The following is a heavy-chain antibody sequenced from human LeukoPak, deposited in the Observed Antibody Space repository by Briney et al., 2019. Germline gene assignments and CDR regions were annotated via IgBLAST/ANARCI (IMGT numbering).Heavy chain of an antibody. Sequence: SETLSLTCTVSGGSISSYYWSWIRQPPGKGLEWIGYIYYSGSTNYNPSLKSRVTISVDTSKNQFSLKLSSVTAADTAVYYCATLRGYCSDGSCPYNRNFDYWGQGTLVTVSS. CDR3: ATLRGYCSDGSCPYNRNFDY. V-gene: IGHV4-59*12. CDR1: GGSISSYY. J-gene: IGHJ4*02. D-gene: IGHD2-15*01. CDR2: IYYSGST.